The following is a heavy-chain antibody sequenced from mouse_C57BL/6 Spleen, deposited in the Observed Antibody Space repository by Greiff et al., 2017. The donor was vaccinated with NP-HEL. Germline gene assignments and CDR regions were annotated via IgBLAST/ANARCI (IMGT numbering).Heavy chain of an antibody. CDR1: GFNIKNTY. V-gene: IGHV14-3*01. Sequence: VHVKQSVAELVRPGASVKLSCTASGFNIKNTYMHWVKQRPEQGLAWIGRIDPANGNTKYAQKFKGNATLPADTSSNTSYLQLSSLTSEDTALYYCASNYDVPFADWGQGTLVTVSA. CDR3: ASNYDVPFAD. CDR2: IDPANGNT. J-gene: IGHJ3*01. D-gene: IGHD2-1*01.